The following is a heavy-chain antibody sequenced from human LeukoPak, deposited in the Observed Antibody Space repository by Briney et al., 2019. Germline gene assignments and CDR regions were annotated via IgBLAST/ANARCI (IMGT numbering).Heavy chain of an antibody. CDR1: GFTFSDYY. Sequence: GGSLRLSCAASGFTFSDYYMSWIRKAPGKGLEWVSYISSSGSTIYYADSVKGRFTISRDNAKNSLYLQMNSLRAEDTAVYYCARAPPYYYGSGSLGSYHYGMDVWGQGTTVTVSS. D-gene: IGHD3-10*01. V-gene: IGHV3-11*01. J-gene: IGHJ6*02. CDR2: ISSSGSTI. CDR3: ARAPPYYYGSGSLGSYHYGMDV.